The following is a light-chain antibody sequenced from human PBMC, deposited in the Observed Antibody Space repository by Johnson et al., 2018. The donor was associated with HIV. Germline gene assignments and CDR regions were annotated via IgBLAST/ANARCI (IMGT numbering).Light chain of an antibody. Sequence: QSVLTQPPSVSAAPGQKVTISCSGNNSNIGNIFVSWYQHPPGTAPRVLIYDNKKRPSGISDRFSCSKSGTSVTLDITGLQTGDEADYYCGTWDSSLSVYVFGTGTKVTVL. CDR1: NSNIGNIF. CDR3: GTWDSSLSVYV. V-gene: IGLV1-51*01. J-gene: IGLJ1*01. CDR2: DNK.